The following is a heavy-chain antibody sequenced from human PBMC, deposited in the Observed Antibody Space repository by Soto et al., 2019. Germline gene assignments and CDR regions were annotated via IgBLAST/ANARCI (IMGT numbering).Heavy chain of an antibody. V-gene: IGHV3-11*01. Sequence: QVHLVESGGGLVKPGGSLRLSCAASGFTFSDYYMSWIRQAPGKGLEWLSHISESGSTKYYADSVKGRFTISRDNAKNSLYLQMNSLRAEDTAVYYCARDSVSNWGWFDPWGQGALVTVSS. J-gene: IGHJ5*02. D-gene: IGHD7-27*01. CDR1: GFTFSDYY. CDR3: ARDSVSNWGWFDP. CDR2: ISESGSTK.